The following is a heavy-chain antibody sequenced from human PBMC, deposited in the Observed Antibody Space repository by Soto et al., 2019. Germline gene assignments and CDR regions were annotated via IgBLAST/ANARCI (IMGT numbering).Heavy chain of an antibody. Sequence: EASVKVSCKASGGTFSSYAISWVRQAPGQGLEWMGGIIPIFGTANYAQKFQGGVTITADESTSTAYMELSSLRSEDTAVYYCARVRAGPTNMVRGATVRAFDIWGQGTMVTVSS. D-gene: IGHD3-10*01. V-gene: IGHV1-69*13. CDR1: GGTFSSYA. CDR2: IIPIFGTA. J-gene: IGHJ3*02. CDR3: ARVRAGPTNMVRGATVRAFDI.